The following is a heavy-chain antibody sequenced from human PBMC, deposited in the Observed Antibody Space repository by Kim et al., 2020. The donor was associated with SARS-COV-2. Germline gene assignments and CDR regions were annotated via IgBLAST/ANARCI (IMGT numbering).Heavy chain of an antibody. Sequence: YTPSPKSRVTTSVATSKNQFSLKLSSVTAADTAVYYCARTYGDYGVHFDYWGQGTLVTVSS. D-gene: IGHD4-17*01. J-gene: IGHJ4*02. CDR3: ARTYGDYGVHFDY. V-gene: IGHV4-59*01.